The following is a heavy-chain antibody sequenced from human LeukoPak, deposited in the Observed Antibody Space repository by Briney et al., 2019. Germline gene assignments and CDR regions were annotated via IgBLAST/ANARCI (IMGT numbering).Heavy chain of an antibody. Sequence: ASVKVSCKASGYTFTSYGISWARQAPGQGLEWMGWISAYNGNTNYAQKLQGRVTMTTDTSTSTAYMELRSLRSDDTAVYYCARDRLRYFDWLLPLDNYYGMDVWGKGTTVTVSS. CDR3: ARDRLRYFDWLLPLDNYYGMDV. CDR1: GYTFTSYG. J-gene: IGHJ6*04. D-gene: IGHD3-9*01. V-gene: IGHV1-18*04. CDR2: ISAYNGNT.